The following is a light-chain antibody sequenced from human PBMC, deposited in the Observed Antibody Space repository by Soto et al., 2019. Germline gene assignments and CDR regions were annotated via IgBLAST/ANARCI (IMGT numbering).Light chain of an antibody. CDR3: QQYNNWPWT. Sequence: EIVMTQSPATLSVSPGGRATLSWRASQSISDTLAWYQQKPGQAPRLLIYGASTRAPGFPARFSGSGSGTDFTLTISSLQSEDFAVYYCQQYNNWPWTFGQGTKVDI. J-gene: IGKJ1*01. CDR1: QSISDT. V-gene: IGKV3-15*01. CDR2: GAS.